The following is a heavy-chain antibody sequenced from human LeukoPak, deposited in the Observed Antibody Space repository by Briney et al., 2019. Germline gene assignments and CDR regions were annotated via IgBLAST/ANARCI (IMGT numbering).Heavy chain of an antibody. D-gene: IGHD2-8*02. Sequence: ASVKVSCKASGYTFTSDDMNWVRQAPGQGLEWMGWMNPNSGNTGYAQKFQGRVTMTRDTSISTAYMELNSLRSEDTGMYYCARVGCTGGGCRNDFWGQGTLVTVSS. CDR2: MNPNSGNT. CDR1: GYTFTSDD. J-gene: IGHJ4*02. CDR3: ARVGCTGGGCRNDF. V-gene: IGHV1-8*01.